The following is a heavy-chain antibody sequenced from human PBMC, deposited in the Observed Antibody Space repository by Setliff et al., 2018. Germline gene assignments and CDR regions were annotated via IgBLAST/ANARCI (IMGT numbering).Heavy chain of an antibody. CDR1: GGSISGGNYY. Sequence: SETLSLTCRVSGGSISGGNYYWGLIRQPPGKGLEWVATIYYSGSTYSNPSLKSRLIISVDAPDNQFSVKLSSVTAADTAVYYCATTTLGRYCSGGNCYFGYWGQGTLVTVSS. J-gene: IGHJ4*02. CDR2: IYYSGST. CDR3: ATTTLGRYCSGGNCYFGY. V-gene: IGHV4-39*01. D-gene: IGHD2-15*01.